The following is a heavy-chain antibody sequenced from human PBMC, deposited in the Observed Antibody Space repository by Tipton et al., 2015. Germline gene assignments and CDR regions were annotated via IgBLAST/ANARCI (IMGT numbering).Heavy chain of an antibody. J-gene: IGHJ4*02. CDR3: ARGGGYSYGYSDY. CDR2: INHSGGT. V-gene: IGHV4-34*01. D-gene: IGHD5-18*01. Sequence: TLSLTCAVYGGSFSGYYWSWIRQPPGKGLEWIGEINHSGGTNYNPSLKSRVTISLDTSKNQFSLRLSSVTAADTAVYYCARGGGYSYGYSDYWGQGTQVTVSS. CDR1: GGSFSGYY.